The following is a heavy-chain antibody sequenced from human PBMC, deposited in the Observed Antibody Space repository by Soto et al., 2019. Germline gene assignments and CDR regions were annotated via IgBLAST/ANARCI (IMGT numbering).Heavy chain of an antibody. CDR1: GFTFSSYA. D-gene: IGHD3-10*01. J-gene: IGHJ6*02. CDR2: ISYDGSNK. CDR3: ARELPFGPCYYYGMDV. V-gene: IGHV3-30-3*01. Sequence: GGSLRLSCAASGFTFSSYAMHWVRQAPGKGLEWVAVISYDGSNKYYADSVKGRFTISRDNSKNTLYLQMNSLRAEDTAVYYCARELPFGPCYYYGMDVWGQGTTVTVSS.